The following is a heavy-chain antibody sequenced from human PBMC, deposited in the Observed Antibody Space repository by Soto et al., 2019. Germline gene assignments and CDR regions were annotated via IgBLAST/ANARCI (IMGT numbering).Heavy chain of an antibody. CDR1: GYTFTSYG. V-gene: IGHV1-18*04. D-gene: IGHD2-15*01. CDR3: ARGGGSVVAATGSTIDY. CDR2: ISAYNGNT. Sequence: ASVKVSCKASGYTFTSYGISWVRQAPGQGLEWMGWISAYNGNTNYAQKLQGRVTMTTDTSTSTAYMELRSLRSDDTAVYYCARGGGSVVAATGSTIDYWGQGTLVTVSS. J-gene: IGHJ4*02.